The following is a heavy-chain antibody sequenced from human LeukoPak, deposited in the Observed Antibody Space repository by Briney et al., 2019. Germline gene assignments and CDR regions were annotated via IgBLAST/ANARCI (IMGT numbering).Heavy chain of an antibody. Sequence: GGSLRLSCAASGFTFSTYNMNWVRQAPGKGPEWVSYITSSSRSIYYADSVKGRFTISRDNAKNSLYLQMNNLRDEDTAVYYCARDHYSRNDYWGQGTLVTVSS. CDR2: ITSSSRSI. CDR1: GFTFSTYN. CDR3: ARDHYSRNDY. V-gene: IGHV3-48*02. J-gene: IGHJ4*02. D-gene: IGHD6-13*01.